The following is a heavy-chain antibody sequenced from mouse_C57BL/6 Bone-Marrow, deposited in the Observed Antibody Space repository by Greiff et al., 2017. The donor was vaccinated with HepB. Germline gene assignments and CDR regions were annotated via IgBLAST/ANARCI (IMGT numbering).Heavy chain of an antibody. D-gene: IGHD2-3*01. CDR1: GFSLSTFGMG. Sequence: QVTLKVSGPGILQPSQTLSLTCSFSGFSLSTFGMGVGWIRQPSGKGLEWLAHIWWDDDKYYNPALKSRLTISKDTSKNQVFLKIANVDTADTATYYCARSHYDGYPYYYAMDYWGQGTSVTVSS. CDR2: IWWDDDK. J-gene: IGHJ4*01. CDR3: ARSHYDGYPYYYAMDY. V-gene: IGHV8-8*01.